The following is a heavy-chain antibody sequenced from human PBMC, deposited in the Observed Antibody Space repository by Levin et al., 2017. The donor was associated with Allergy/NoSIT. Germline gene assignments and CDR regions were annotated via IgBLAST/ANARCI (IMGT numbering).Heavy chain of an antibody. J-gene: IGHJ4*02. CDR1: GFTVSSHY. CDR2: IYSGGST. V-gene: IGHV3-66*01. CDR3: ASANYDYVWGSYRPTDY. Sequence: GESLKISCAASGFTVSSHYMSWVRQAPGKGLEWVSVIYSGGSTYYADSVKGRFTISRDNSKNTLYLQINSLRAEDTAVYYCASANYDYVWGSYRPTDYWGQGTLVTVSS. D-gene: IGHD3-16*02.